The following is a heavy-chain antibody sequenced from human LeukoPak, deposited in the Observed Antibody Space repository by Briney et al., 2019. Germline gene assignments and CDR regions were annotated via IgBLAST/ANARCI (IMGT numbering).Heavy chain of an antibody. CDR2: IYTSGST. J-gene: IGHJ5*02. CDR1: GGSISSYY. CDR3: ARGGPRGGVVPAAILHWFDP. V-gene: IGHV4-4*09. D-gene: IGHD2-2*02. Sequence: SETLSLTCTVSGGSISSYYWSWIRQPPGKGLEWIGYIYTSGSTNYNPSLKSRVTISVDTSKNQFSLKLSSVTAADTAVYYCARGGPRGGVVPAAILHWFDPWGQGTLVTVSS.